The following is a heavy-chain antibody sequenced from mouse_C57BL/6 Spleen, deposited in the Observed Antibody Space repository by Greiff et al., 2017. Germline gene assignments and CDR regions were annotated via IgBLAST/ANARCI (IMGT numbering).Heavy chain of an antibody. V-gene: IGHV1-82*01. D-gene: IGHD2-12*01. CDR2: IYPGDGDT. CDR3: ARAYYSAYYFDY. J-gene: IGHJ2*01. CDR1: GYAFSSSW. Sequence: QVQLQQSGPELVKPGASVKISCKASGYAFSSSWMNWVKQRPGQGLEWIGRIYPGDGDTNYNGKFKGKATLTADKSSSTAYMQLSSLTSEDSAVYFCARAYYSAYYFDYWGQGTTLTVSS.